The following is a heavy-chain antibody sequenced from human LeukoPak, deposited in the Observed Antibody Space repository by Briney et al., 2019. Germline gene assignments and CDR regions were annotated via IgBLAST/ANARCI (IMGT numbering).Heavy chain of an antibody. CDR1: GFTFSGSA. CDR2: IRSKANSYAA. J-gene: IGHJ4*02. V-gene: IGHV3-73*01. Sequence: GGSLRLSCAASGFTFSGSAMHWVRQAAGKGLEWVGLIRSKANSYAAAYAASVKGRFTISRDDSKNTAYLQMNSLKTEDTAVYYCTREREVGANLFDYWGQGTLVTVSS. D-gene: IGHD1-26*01. CDR3: TREREVGANLFDY.